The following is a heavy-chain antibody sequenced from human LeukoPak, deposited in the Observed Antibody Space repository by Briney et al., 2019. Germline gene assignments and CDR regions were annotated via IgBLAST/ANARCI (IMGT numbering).Heavy chain of an antibody. CDR3: ARDAHHTDYYDSSGYYEY. V-gene: IGHV1-18*01. Sequence: ASVKVSCKASGYTFTSYGISWVRQAPGQGLEWMGWIRAYNGNTNYAQKLQGRVTMTTDTSTSTAYMELRSLRSDDTAVYYCARDAHHTDYYDSSGYYEYWGQGTLVTVSS. CDR1: GYTFTSYG. D-gene: IGHD3-22*01. CDR2: IRAYNGNT. J-gene: IGHJ4*02.